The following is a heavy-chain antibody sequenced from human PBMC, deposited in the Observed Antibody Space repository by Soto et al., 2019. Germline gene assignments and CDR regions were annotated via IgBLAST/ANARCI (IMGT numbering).Heavy chain of an antibody. V-gene: IGHV4-34*01. CDR1: GGSFSGYC. CDR3: ARSRSSWYSAFDI. D-gene: IGHD6-13*01. CDR2: INHSGST. J-gene: IGHJ3*02. Sequence: SETLSLTCAVYGGSFSGYCWSWIRHPPGKGLEWIGEINHSGSTNYNPSLKSRVTISVDTSKNQFSLKLSSVTAADTAVYYCARSRSSWYSAFDIWGQGTMVTVSS.